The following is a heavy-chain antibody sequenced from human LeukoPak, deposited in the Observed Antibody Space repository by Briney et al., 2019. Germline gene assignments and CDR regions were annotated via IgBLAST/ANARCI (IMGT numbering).Heavy chain of an antibody. D-gene: IGHD1-26*01. CDR1: GFTFSSYG. V-gene: IGHV3-48*04. CDR2: ISDSGSTI. Sequence: PGGSLRLSCAASGFTFSSYGMSWVRQAPGKGLEWVSYISDSGSTIYYAESVKGRFTISSDDANTSLYVQMNSLRAEDTAIYYCAREGTGSDDSFNIWGQGTMLSVSS. CDR3: AREGTGSDDSFNI. J-gene: IGHJ3*02.